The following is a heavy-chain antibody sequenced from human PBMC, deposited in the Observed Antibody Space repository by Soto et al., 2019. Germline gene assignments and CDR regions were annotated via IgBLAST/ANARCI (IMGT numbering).Heavy chain of an antibody. D-gene: IGHD3-22*01. V-gene: IGHV4-61*01. J-gene: IGHJ5*02. Sequence: SETLSLTCTVSGGSVSSGSYYWSWIRQPPGKGLEWIGYIYYSGSTNYNPSLKSRVTISVATSKNQFSLKLSSVTAADTAVYYCARVGYYDRSGTDWFDPWGQGTLVTGSS. CDR2: IYYSGST. CDR3: ARVGYYDRSGTDWFDP. CDR1: GGSVSSGSYY.